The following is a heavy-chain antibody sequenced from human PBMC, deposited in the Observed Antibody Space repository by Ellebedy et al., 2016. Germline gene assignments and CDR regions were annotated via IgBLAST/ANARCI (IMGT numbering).Heavy chain of an antibody. CDR1: GYTLTNYG. CDR3: ARDQGMD. D-gene: IGHD2-8*01. CDR2: ISAYNGNT. V-gene: IGHV1-18*01. J-gene: IGHJ4*02. Sequence: ASVKVSXXASGYTLTNYGINWVRQAPGQGPEWMGWISAYNGNTNYAQKLQGRVTMTTDTSTSTAYMELRSLRSDDTAVYYCARDQGMDWGQGTLVTVSS.